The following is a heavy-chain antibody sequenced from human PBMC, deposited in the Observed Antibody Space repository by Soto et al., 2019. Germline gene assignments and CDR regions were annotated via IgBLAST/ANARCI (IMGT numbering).Heavy chain of an antibody. D-gene: IGHD2-8*01. Sequence: QVQLVQSGAAVKKPGSSVKVSCKASGGTFSSYAISWVRQAPGQGLEWMGGIIPIFGTANYAQKFQGRVTITADESTSTAYMELSSLRSEDTAVYYCARDLGYCTNGVCYNFGPDYYYGMDVWGQGTTVTVSS. CDR1: GGTFSSYA. CDR2: IIPIFGTA. J-gene: IGHJ6*02. CDR3: ARDLGYCTNGVCYNFGPDYYYGMDV. V-gene: IGHV1-69*12.